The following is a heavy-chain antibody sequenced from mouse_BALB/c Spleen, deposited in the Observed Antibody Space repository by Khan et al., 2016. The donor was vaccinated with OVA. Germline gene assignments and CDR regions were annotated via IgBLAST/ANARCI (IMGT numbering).Heavy chain of an antibody. CDR3: AGADYYGKTLDAIGY. D-gene: IGHD1-1*01. J-gene: IGHJ4*01. V-gene: IGHV1S41*01. CDR2: IAPGSSSS. Sequence: DLVKPGASVRLSCKASGYTFTSYWINWLKQRPGQDLEWIGHIAPGSSSSYYNQMFKGKATLTVYTSSTPAYIQLSSLSSEDSAVYCCAGADYYGKTLDAIGYWGQGTSVTVSS. CDR1: GYTFTSYW.